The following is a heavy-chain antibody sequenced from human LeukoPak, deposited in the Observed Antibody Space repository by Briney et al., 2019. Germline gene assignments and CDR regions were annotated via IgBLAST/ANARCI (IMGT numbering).Heavy chain of an antibody. CDR1: GGSFSGYY. J-gene: IGHJ5*02. CDR2: INHSGST. Sequence: KPSETLSLTCAVYGGSFSGYYWSWIRQPPGKGLEWIGEINHSGSTNYNPSLQRRVTISVDTSKNQFSLKLSSVTTADTAVYYCARAQALNWFDPWGQGTLVTVSS. V-gene: IGHV4-34*01. CDR3: ARAQALNWFDP.